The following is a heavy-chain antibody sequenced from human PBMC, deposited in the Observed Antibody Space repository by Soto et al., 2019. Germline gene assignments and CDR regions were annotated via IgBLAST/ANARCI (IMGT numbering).Heavy chain of an antibody. J-gene: IGHJ6*02. V-gene: IGHV1-18*01. CDR3: ARVVYDILTGYLFWAGQTLHYGMDV. Sequence: GASVKVSCKASGFTITSYGFSWVRPAPGQRLEWMGWISAYHGNTNYAQKLQGRVTMTTDTSTSTAYMELRSLRSDDTAVYYCARVVYDILTGYLFWAGQTLHYGMDVWGQGTTVTVSS. CDR2: ISAYHGNT. CDR1: GFTITSYG. D-gene: IGHD3-9*01.